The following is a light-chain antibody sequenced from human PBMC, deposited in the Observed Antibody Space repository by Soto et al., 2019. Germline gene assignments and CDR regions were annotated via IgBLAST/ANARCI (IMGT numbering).Light chain of an antibody. CDR3: QQYGSSRT. V-gene: IGKV3-20*01. CDR2: GAA. J-gene: IGKJ1*01. CDR1: QCVTNS. Sequence: EIVLTQSPGTLSLSPGERATLSFRSCQCVTNSLAWDRQKPGQAPRLLIYGAASWATGIPDRFSGSGSGTDFTFNLSRLEPQDFAVYYCQQYGSSRTFGQGTKVDI.